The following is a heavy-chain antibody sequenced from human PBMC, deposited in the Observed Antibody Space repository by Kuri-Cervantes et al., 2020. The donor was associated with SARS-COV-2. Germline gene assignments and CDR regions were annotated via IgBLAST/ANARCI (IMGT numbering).Heavy chain of an antibody. CDR1: GFTFRSYW. CDR3: AKDPPPAGY. Sequence: GESLKISCAASGFTFRSYWMSWVRQAPGKGLEWVANIKPDGSEKNYVDSVKGRFTISRDNSKNTLYLQMNSLRAEDTAVYYCAKDPPPAGYWGQGTLVTVSS. CDR2: IKPDGSEK. V-gene: IGHV3-7*01. J-gene: IGHJ4*02.